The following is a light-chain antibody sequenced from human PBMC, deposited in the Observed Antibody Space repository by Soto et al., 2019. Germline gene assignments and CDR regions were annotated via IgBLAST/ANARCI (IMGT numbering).Light chain of an antibody. CDR3: QKYDTAPFT. V-gene: IGKV1-27*01. CDR2: AAS. Sequence: DVQMNQSPSSLSASVGDTVTITCRASQGIAFYLAWFQQRPGKAPNLLISAASNLQSGVPSRFSGSGSGTDFTLTISSLQPEDVATYYCQKYDTAPFTFGPGTRVEVK. J-gene: IGKJ3*01. CDR1: QGIAFY.